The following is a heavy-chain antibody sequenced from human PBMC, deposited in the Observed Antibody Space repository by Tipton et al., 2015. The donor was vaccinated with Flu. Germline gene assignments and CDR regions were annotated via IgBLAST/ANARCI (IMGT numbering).Heavy chain of an antibody. Sequence: TLSLTCTVSGGSTSSFYWSWTRQPAGKGLEWIGRMYTSGTAKYHPSFKSRVTMSVDTSKNQFSLKLSSVTAADTAFYYCARGSGSGTYVIFDYWGQGTLVSVSS. J-gene: IGHJ4*02. CDR3: ARGSGSGTYVIFDY. CDR1: GGSTSSFY. V-gene: IGHV4-4*07. CDR2: MYTSGTA. D-gene: IGHD3-10*01.